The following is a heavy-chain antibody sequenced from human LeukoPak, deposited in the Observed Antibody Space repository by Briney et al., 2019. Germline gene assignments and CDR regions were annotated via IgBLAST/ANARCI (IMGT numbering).Heavy chain of an antibody. V-gene: IGHV3-20*04. CDR1: GFTFDDYA. J-gene: IGHJ2*01. Sequence: PGGSLRLSCAASGFTFDDYAMSWVRQVPGKGLEWVSGINWSGGTTLYADSVKGRFTISRDNAKNSLYLQMNSLRAEDTALYYCARDNGAYYDSSGYSFDLWGRGTLVTVSS. CDR3: ARDNGAYYDSSGYSFDL. CDR2: INWSGGTT. D-gene: IGHD3-22*01.